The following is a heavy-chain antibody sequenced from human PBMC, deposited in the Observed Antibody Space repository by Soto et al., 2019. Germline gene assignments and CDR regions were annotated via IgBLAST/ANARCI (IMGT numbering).Heavy chain of an antibody. CDR3: AREKGYISGPKNFDY. Sequence: SETLSLTCTVSGASISSGDYLWSWIRQSPGKGLEWIGYIYDSGSSYYNPSLKSRVTMSVDTSKNQFSLKLRSVTAADTAVYYCAREKGYISGPKNFDYWGQGTLVTVSS. CDR2: IYDSGSS. V-gene: IGHV4-30-4*01. D-gene: IGHD5-12*01. CDR1: GASISSGDYL. J-gene: IGHJ4*02.